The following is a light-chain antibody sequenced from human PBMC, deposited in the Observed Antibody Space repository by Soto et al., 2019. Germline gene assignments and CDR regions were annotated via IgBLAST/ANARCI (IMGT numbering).Light chain of an antibody. CDR1: QTISSW. CDR3: HQYSSYSWT. CDR2: AAS. Sequence: DIQMTQSPSTLSASVGDRVTITCRASQTISSWLAWYQQKPGKAPKLLIYAASTLESGVSSRFSGRGSGTEFTLTINSLQPDDFATYYCHQYSSYSWTFGQGTKVEIK. V-gene: IGKV1-5*01. J-gene: IGKJ1*01.